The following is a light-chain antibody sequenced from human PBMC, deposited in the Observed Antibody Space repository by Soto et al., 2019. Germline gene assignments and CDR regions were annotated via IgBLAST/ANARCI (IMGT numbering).Light chain of an antibody. CDR2: GVS. V-gene: IGKV3-20*01. J-gene: IGKJ5*01. CDR3: QQYGGSPPIT. Sequence: EIVLTQSPVTLSLSPGERATLSCRASQSVSSSYLAWYQQKPGQAPRLLIYGVSSRATGIPDRFSGSGSGTDFTLSISRLEPEDFAVYFCQQYGGSPPITFGQGTRLEIK. CDR1: QSVSSSY.